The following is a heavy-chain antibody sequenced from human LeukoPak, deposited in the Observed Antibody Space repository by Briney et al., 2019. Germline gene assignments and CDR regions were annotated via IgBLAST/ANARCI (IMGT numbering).Heavy chain of an antibody. Sequence: GGSLRLPCAASGITLSNYDMTWVRQAPGKGLEWVSDIRGSGGTYYADSVKGRFTLSRDNAKNTLYLQMSSLRAEDTAVYYCANFIAASATGFQHWGQGTLVTVSS. CDR3: ANFIAASATGFQH. CDR2: IRGSGGT. D-gene: IGHD6-6*01. J-gene: IGHJ1*01. V-gene: IGHV3-23*01. CDR1: GITLSNYD.